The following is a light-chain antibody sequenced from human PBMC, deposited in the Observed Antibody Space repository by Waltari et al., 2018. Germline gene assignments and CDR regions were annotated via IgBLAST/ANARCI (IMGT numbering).Light chain of an antibody. CDR3: QQSYSTPLT. J-gene: IGKJ4*01. Sequence: IQMTQSPSSLSASVGDRVTITCRASQSISSHLNWYQQKPGEAPKLLIFAASSLQSGVQSRFSGSGSGTDFTLTISSLQPEDFATYYCQQSYSTPLTFGGGTKVEIK. CDR2: AAS. CDR1: QSISSH. V-gene: IGKV1-39*01.